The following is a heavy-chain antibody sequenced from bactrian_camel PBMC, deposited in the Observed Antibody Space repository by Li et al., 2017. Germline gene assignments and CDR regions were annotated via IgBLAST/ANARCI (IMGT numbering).Heavy chain of an antibody. CDR1: GNIFSLNC. Sequence: HVQLVESGGGSVQAGGSLRLSCTTSGNIFSLNCMGWSRQAPGKGLEWVSALKSRGGGTYHADSVKGRFTISRDNAKNTLYLQMNSLKTEDTAVYYCATYAYCSSDYCGIKFGYWGQGTQVTVS. CDR3: ATYAYCSSDYCGIKFGY. CDR2: LKSRGGGT. D-gene: IGHD1*01. J-gene: IGHJ6*01. V-gene: IGHV3S1*01.